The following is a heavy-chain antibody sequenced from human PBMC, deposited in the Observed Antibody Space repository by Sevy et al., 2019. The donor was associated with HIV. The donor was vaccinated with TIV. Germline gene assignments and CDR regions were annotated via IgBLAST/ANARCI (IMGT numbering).Heavy chain of an antibody. CDR1: GGTFSSDA. CDR2: IIPVLGTP. J-gene: IGHJ5*02. CDR3: ARDATSYSYFETGPDGWFAP. Sequence: ASVKVSCKASGGTFSSDAVSWVRQAPGQGLEWMGGIIPVLGTPTYAQNFQGRVTITADKSTSTIYMDLSSLRSEDTAMYYCARDATSYSYFETGPDGWFAPWGQGTLVSVSS. D-gene: IGHD3-9*01. V-gene: IGHV1-69*10.